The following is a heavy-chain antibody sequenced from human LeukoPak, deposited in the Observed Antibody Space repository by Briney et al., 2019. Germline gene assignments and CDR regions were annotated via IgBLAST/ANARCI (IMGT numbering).Heavy chain of an antibody. V-gene: IGHV3-73*01. Sequence: PGGSLRLSCAASGFTFSGSGMHWVRQASGRGLEWVGGIRSKANSYARVYAASVKGRFTISRDDSKNTAYLQMNSLKTEDTAIYYCTTFGIVDDYWGQGTLVTVFS. CDR2: IRSKANSYAR. J-gene: IGHJ4*02. D-gene: IGHD3-22*01. CDR3: TTFGIVDDY. CDR1: GFTFSGSG.